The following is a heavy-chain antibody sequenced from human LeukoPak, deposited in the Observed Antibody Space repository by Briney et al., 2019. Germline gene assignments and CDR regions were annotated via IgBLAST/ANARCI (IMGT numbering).Heavy chain of an antibody. D-gene: IGHD6-13*01. Sequence: GGSLRLSCAASGFTFSSHAMHWVRQAPGKGLEYVSAISGNGDNTWYRDSVKGRFTISRANSAQMLYLQMGSLRGEDMAVYFCARASITASGPHDVYDIWGRGTMVTVSS. CDR2: ISGNGDNT. J-gene: IGHJ3*02. V-gene: IGHV3-64*02. CDR1: GFTFSSHA. CDR3: ARASITASGPHDVYDI.